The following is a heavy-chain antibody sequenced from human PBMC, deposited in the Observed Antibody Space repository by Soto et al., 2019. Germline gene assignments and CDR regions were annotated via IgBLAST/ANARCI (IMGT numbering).Heavy chain of an antibody. CDR1: GYTFADYG. D-gene: IGHD6-6*01. V-gene: IGHV1-18*04. CDR2: ISTYKGST. Sequence: ASVKVSCKASGYTFADYGVSWVRQAPGLGLEWMGWISTYKGSTNYAQKFQDRVTMTTDTSTSTAHMELRSLRSDDTAAYYCARDLIAVRPGWFDPWGQGTLVTVSS. CDR3: ARDLIAVRPGWFDP. J-gene: IGHJ5*02.